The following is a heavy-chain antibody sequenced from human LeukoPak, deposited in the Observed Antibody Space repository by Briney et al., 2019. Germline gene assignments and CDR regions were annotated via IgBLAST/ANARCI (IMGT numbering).Heavy chain of an antibody. CDR3: ATTLRSGSYYFDS. CDR2: ISGSGDYT. V-gene: IGHV3-23*01. D-gene: IGHD1-26*01. J-gene: IGHJ4*02. CDR1: GFTFSDYA. Sequence: GGSLRLSCAASGFTFSDYAMSWVRQPPGKGLESVSTISGSGDYTYYADSVRGRFTISRDNSKNTLYLQMNSLRVEDTAVYYCATTLRSGSYYFDSWGQGTLVTVSS.